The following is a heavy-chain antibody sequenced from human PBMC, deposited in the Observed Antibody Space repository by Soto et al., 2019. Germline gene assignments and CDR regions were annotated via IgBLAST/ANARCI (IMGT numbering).Heavy chain of an antibody. Sequence: EVQLVESGGGLVKPGGSLRLSCAASGFTFSSYSMNWVRQAPGKGLEWVSSISSSSSYIYYADSVKGRFTISRDNAKNSLYLQMNSLRAEDTAVYYWAREPRITIFGVVPSYGMDVWGQGTTVTVSS. CDR3: AREPRITIFGVVPSYGMDV. V-gene: IGHV3-21*01. D-gene: IGHD3-3*01. CDR2: ISSSSSYI. J-gene: IGHJ6*02. CDR1: GFTFSSYS.